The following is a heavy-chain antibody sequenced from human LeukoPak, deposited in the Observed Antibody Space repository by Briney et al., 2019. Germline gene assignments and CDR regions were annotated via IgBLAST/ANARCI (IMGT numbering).Heavy chain of an antibody. CDR3: ARGSGIVEAARHGNDY. V-gene: IGHV1-2*02. Sequence: GASVKVSCKASGYTFTGYHMHWVRQAPGQGLKWMGSMNPNSGGTQYVQKFQGRVTMTRDTSISTAYMEVSSLRSDDTAVYYCARGSGIVEAARHGNDYWGQGTLVTVSS. J-gene: IGHJ4*02. CDR2: MNPNSGGT. CDR1: GYTFTGYH. D-gene: IGHD6-6*01.